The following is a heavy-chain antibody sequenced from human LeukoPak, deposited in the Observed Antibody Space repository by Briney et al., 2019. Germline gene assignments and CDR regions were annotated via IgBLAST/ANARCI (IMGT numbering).Heavy chain of an antibody. CDR3: ARPPVGDWLTPDY. V-gene: IGHV5-51*01. CDR1: GSRFTSYW. J-gene: IGHJ4*02. D-gene: IGHD2-21*02. Sequence: GESLKISCKGPGSRFTSYWIGWVRQMPGKGLEWMGIIYPGDSDTRYSPSFQGQVTISAEKSIRTTYLQWSSLKASDTAMYYCARPPVGDWLTPDYWGQGTLVTVSS. CDR2: IYPGDSDT.